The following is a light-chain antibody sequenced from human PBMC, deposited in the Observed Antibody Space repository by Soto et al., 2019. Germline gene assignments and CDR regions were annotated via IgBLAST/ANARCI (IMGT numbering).Light chain of an antibody. CDR3: QQYGGSPIT. CDR1: QSVSRR. J-gene: IGKJ5*01. V-gene: IGKV3-20*01. CDR2: GAS. Sequence: VLKNSPGALSLYPGGRATLSCRASQSVSRRLAWYQQRPGQSPRLLISGASMRASGVPVRFIGSGSGTDFTLTITRLEPEDFAVYYCQQYGGSPITFGLGTRLEIK.